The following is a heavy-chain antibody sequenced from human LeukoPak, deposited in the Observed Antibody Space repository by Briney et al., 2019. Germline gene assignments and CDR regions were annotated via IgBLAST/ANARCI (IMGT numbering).Heavy chain of an antibody. CDR1: GFTFSSFG. CDR3: ASGYRDYGVGY. J-gene: IGHJ4*02. CDR2: IWFDGSKT. Sequence: PGGSLRLSCAASGFTFSSFGMHWVRQAPGKGLEWVAVIWFDGSKTYYPESVKGRFTVSRDSAKNTLYLQMNSLRAEDTAVYYCASGYRDYGVGYWGQGTLVTVSS. V-gene: IGHV3-33*03. D-gene: IGHD5-12*01.